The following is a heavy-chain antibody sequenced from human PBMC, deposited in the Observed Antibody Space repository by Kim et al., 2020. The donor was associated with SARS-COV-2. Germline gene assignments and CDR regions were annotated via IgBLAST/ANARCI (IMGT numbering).Heavy chain of an antibody. V-gene: IGHV4-39*01. CDR2: NCCSGNN. CDR3: AGVVLGYGDDVLGVGDYYGMDV. J-gene: IGHJ6*02. Sequence: SETLSLTCTVSGGSISSSSYYWSWIRQPPGQGLMWIGYNCCSGNNYYNLTLQIPITISADTSKNKFSLNLSSVTAAATAVYYCAGVVLGYGDDVLGVGDYYGMDVWGQGTTVTVSS. D-gene: IGHD4-17*01. CDR1: GGSISSSSYY.